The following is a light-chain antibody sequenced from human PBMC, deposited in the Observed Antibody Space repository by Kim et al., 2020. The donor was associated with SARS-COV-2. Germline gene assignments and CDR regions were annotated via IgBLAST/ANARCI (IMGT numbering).Light chain of an antibody. CDR3: QQRSDWPPT. Sequence: FAPGERATLSCGASQSVSSYLAWYQQKPGQAPRLLVYDASNRATGIPARFTGSGSGTDFTLTISSLEPEDFAVYYCQQRSDWPPTFGQGTRLEIK. CDR1: QSVSSY. J-gene: IGKJ5*01. V-gene: IGKV3-11*01. CDR2: DAS.